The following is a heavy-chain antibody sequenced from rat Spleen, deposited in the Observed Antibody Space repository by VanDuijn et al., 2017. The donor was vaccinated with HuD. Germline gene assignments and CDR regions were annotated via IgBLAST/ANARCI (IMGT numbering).Heavy chain of an antibody. V-gene: IGHV5-17*01. J-gene: IGHJ2*01. CDR3: ATDTFYDGTYYPGGFDY. D-gene: IGHD1-12*02. Sequence: EVQLVESGGGLVQPGRSLKLSCAASGFTFSDYAMAWVRQAPKKGLEWVATIIYDGSSTYYRDSVKGRFTISRDNGKSTLYLQLDSLRSEDTATYYCATDTFYDGTYYPGGFDYWGQGVMVTVSS. CDR2: IIYDGSST. CDR1: GFTFSDYA.